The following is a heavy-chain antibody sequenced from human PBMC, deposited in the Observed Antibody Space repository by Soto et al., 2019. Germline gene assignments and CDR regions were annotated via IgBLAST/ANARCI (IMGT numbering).Heavy chain of an antibody. D-gene: IGHD2-2*01. CDR3: ARGTLV. V-gene: IGHV4-31*03. CDR1: GDSICSGGYW. Sequence: SETLSLTCTVSGDSICSGGYWWSWIRQHPGRGLEWIGFVSYTGNTQYNPSLKSRVNISVDTSTKQFSLKLSSVTAADTAVYYCARGTLVWGQGTLVTVSS. J-gene: IGHJ4*02. CDR2: VSYTGNT.